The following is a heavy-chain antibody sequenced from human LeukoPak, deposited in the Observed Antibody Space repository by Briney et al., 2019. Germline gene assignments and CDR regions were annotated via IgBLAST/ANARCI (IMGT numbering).Heavy chain of an antibody. Sequence: ASVKVSCKPSGYTFTSHFMHWVRQAPGQGLEWMGIIYPGGDYTNYAQKFQDRVTMTRDTSTSTIYMELNSLRSEDTAVYYCARATDQDFDYWGQGTLVTVSS. V-gene: IGHV1-46*01. CDR3: ARATDQDFDY. CDR1: GYTFTSHF. CDR2: IYPGGDYT. D-gene: IGHD2-2*01. J-gene: IGHJ4*02.